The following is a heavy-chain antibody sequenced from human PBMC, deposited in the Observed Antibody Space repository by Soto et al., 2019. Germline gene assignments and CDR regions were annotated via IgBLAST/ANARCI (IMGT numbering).Heavy chain of an antibody. V-gene: IGHV4-39*01. D-gene: IGHD6-19*01. J-gene: IGHJ4*02. CDR3: VKHDLWLVRCGH. Sequence: PSETLSLTCTVSGGSISGSYNYRGWIRQPPGKGLEWIGSVYSGGNTYYNPSLKSRVTTSVDTSNNQFSLTLTSVTAADTAVYYCVKHDLWLVRCGHWGQGTLVTVSS. CDR1: GGSISGSYNY. CDR2: VYSGGNT.